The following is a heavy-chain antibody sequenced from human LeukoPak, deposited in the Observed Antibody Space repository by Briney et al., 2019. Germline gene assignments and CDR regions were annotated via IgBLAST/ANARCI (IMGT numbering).Heavy chain of an antibody. CDR3: ARGEEKATITALDS. CDR2: ISSSSSDI. V-gene: IGHV3-21*01. CDR1: GFTFSNYD. J-gene: IGHJ4*02. Sequence: GGSLRLSCAASGFTFSNYDMHWVRQAPGKGLGGVSAISSSSSDIYYADSIKGRFTISRDNAENSLYLQMNRLRVVATGVYFCARGEEKATITALDSWGQGTLVTVSS. D-gene: IGHD5-24*01.